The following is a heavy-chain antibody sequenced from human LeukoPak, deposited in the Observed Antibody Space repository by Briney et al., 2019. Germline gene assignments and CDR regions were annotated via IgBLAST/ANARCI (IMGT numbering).Heavy chain of an antibody. D-gene: IGHD6-19*01. V-gene: IGHV3-23*01. J-gene: IGHJ4*02. CDR2: ISGSGGST. CDR1: GFTFSSYA. CDR3: AKMGWAAVGMSGGGY. Sequence: GGSLRLSCAASGFTFSSYAMSWVRQAPGKGLEWVSAISGSGGSTYYADSVKGRFTVSRDNSKNTLHLQMNGLRAEDTAVYYCAKMGWAAVGMSGGGYWGQGILVTVSS.